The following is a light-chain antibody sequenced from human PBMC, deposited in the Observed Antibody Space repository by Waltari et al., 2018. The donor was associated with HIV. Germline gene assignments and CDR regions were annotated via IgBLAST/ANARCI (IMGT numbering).Light chain of an antibody. CDR2: EDS. J-gene: IGLJ1*01. Sequence: SALTHPASVSGSPGQSTTPSCPGTTRGVWCYYLASLYQQHPGKAPKLMINEDSKRPAGISNRFSGWKSGNTASLTSSGLQDEDEAEYFCCSYAGTITPYVFGIGTKVTVL. CDR3: CSYAGTITPYV. CDR1: TRGVWCYYL. V-gene: IGLV2-23*01.